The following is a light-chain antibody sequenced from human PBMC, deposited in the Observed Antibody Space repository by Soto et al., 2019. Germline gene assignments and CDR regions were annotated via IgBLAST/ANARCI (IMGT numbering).Light chain of an antibody. V-gene: IGLV2-14*01. Sequence: QSVLTQPASVSGSPGQSITISCTGTSSDIGGYNYVTWHQQHPGKVPKLIIYEVSNRPSGVSDRFSGSKSGNTASLTISGLQAEDEADYYCNSWTSSSTYIFGTGTKVTV. CDR1: SSDIGGYNY. CDR2: EVS. J-gene: IGLJ1*01. CDR3: NSWTSSSTYI.